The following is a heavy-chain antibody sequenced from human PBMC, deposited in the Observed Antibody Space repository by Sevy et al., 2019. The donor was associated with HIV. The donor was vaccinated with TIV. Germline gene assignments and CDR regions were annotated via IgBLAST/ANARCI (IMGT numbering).Heavy chain of an antibody. CDR1: GFTFSTYT. J-gene: IGHJ3*02. D-gene: IGHD3-10*01. CDR3: AGRYGSRSWEAFDI. CDR2: ITFSSNYI. Sequence: GGSLRLSCAASGFTFSTYTMNWVRQAPGKGLEWLSSITFSSNYIYYADSVKGRFTISRDNAKNSLFLQMNSLRAEDTAEYYWAGRYGSRSWEAFDIWGQGTMVTVSS. V-gene: IGHV3-21*01.